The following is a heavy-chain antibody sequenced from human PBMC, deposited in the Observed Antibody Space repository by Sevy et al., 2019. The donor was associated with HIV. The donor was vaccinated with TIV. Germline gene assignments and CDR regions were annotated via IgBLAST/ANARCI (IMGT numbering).Heavy chain of an antibody. J-gene: IGHJ4*02. D-gene: IGHD3-16*01. Sequence: GGSLRLSCAASGLTFTTTGMSWVRQAPGKGLEWVAGVTSDGATYYADSVRDRFTVSRANSENTLYLQLNSLRADDTAVFYCAGGETTMITDLDYWGQGTLVTVSS. CDR1: GLTFTTTG. V-gene: IGHV3-23*01. CDR2: VTSDGAT. CDR3: AGGETTMITDLDY.